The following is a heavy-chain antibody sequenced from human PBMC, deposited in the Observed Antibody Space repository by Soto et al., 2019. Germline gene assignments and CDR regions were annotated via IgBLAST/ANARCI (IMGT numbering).Heavy chain of an antibody. CDR2: IYSGGGT. V-gene: IGHV3-66*01. CDR1: GFTVSSNY. CDR3: XXXGXEQNDX. Sequence: EVQLVESGGGLVQPGGSLRLSCAASGFTVSSNYMTWVRQAPGKGLEWVSVIYSGGGTYHADSVKGRFTISRDTAKNTXYLQMXSLXXXDTXVYYXXXXGXEQNDXWGQGTLVTVSS. J-gene: IGHJ4*02.